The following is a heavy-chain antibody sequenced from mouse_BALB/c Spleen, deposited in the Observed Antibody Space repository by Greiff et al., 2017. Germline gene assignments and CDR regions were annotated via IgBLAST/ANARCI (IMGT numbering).Heavy chain of an antibody. D-gene: IGHD2-13*01. V-gene: IGHV1-82*01. CDR1: GYAFSSSW. CDR3: AREGGDSPYYAMDY. J-gene: IGHJ4*01. Sequence: QVQLQQSGPELVKPGASVKISCKASGYAFSSSWMNWVKQRPGQGLEWIGRIYPGDGDTNYNGKFKGKATLTADKSSSTAYMQLSSLTSVDSAVYFCAREGGDSPYYAMDYWGQGTSVTVSS. CDR2: IYPGDGDT.